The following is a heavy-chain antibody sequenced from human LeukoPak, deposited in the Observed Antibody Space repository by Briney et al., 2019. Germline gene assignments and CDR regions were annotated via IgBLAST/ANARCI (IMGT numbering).Heavy chain of an antibody. CDR2: MNPNSGNT. CDR1: GYTFTSYD. V-gene: IGHV1-8*03. CDR3: ASPLTTYWYFDL. Sequence: ASVKVSCEASGYTFTSYDINWVRQTTGQGLEWMGWMNPNSGNTGYAQKFQGRVTITRNTSISTAYMELSSLRSEDTAVYYCASPLTTYWYFDLWGRGTLVTVSS. J-gene: IGHJ2*01. D-gene: IGHD4-11*01.